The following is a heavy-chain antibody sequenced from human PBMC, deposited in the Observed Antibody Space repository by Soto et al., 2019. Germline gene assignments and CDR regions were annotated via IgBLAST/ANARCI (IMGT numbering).Heavy chain of an antibody. Sequence: ASVKVSCKASGGTFSSYAISCVRQAPGQGLEWMGGIIPIFGTANYAQKFQGRVTITADESTSTAYMELSSLRSEDTAVYYCARTPMVRGVIITWYFDYWGQGTLVTVSS. D-gene: IGHD3-10*01. J-gene: IGHJ4*02. CDR2: IIPIFGTA. CDR3: ARTPMVRGVIITWYFDY. V-gene: IGHV1-69*13. CDR1: GGTFSSYA.